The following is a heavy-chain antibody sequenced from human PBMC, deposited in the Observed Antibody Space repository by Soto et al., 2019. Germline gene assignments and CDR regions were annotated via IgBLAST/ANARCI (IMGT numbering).Heavy chain of an antibody. J-gene: IGHJ4*02. V-gene: IGHV4-34*01. D-gene: IGHD5-18*01. CDR1: GGSFSGYY. Sequence: SETLSLTCAVYGGSFSGYYWSWIRQPPGKGLEWIGEINHSGSTNYNPSLKSRVTISVDTSKNQFSLKLSSVTAADTAVYYCTRSRGYSYGFSRNLDYWGQGTLVTVSS. CDR2: INHSGST. CDR3: TRSRGYSYGFSRNLDY.